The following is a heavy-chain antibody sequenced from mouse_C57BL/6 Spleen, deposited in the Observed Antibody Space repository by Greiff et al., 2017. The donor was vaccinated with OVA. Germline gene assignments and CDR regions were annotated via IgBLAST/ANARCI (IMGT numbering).Heavy chain of an antibody. V-gene: IGHV5-16*01. CDR1: GFTFSDYY. Sequence: VQLKESEGGLVQPGSSMKLSCTASGFTFSDYYMAWVRQVPEKGLEWVANINYDGSSTYYLDSLKSRFIISRDNAKNILYLQMSSLKSEDTATYYCARDKGSSYHWYFDVWGTGTTVTVSS. D-gene: IGHD1-1*01. CDR3: ARDKGSSYHWYFDV. J-gene: IGHJ1*03. CDR2: INYDGSST.